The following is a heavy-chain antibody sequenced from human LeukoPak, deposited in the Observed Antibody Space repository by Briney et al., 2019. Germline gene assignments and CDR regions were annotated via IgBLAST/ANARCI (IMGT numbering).Heavy chain of an antibody. Sequence: PGGSLRLSCAASGFTFSSYWMSWVRQAPGKGLEWVANIKQDGSEKYYVDSVKGRFTISRDNAKNSLYLQMNSLRVEDTALYYCVKERMRIQFWFGFYAFEIWGQGTMVTVSS. CDR3: VKERMRIQFWFGFYAFEI. CDR2: IKQDGSEK. D-gene: IGHD5-18*01. J-gene: IGHJ3*02. CDR1: GFTFSSYW. V-gene: IGHV3-7*03.